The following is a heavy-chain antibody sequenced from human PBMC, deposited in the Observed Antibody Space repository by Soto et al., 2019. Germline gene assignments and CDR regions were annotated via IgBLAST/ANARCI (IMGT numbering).Heavy chain of an antibody. CDR1: GGSVSSYY. V-gene: IGHV4-59*02. CDR3: PRAKNYYASGRALDY. J-gene: IGHJ4*02. Sequence: SETLSLTCTVSGGSVSSYYWSWIRQPPGKGLEWIGYIYYSGSTNYNPSLKSRVTISVDTSKNQFSLKLSSVTAADTAVYYCPRAKNYYASGRALDYWGQGTLVTVSS. CDR2: IYYSGST. D-gene: IGHD3-10*01.